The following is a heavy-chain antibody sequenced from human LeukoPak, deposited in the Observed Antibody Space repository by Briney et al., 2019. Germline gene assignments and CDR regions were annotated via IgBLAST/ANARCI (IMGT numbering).Heavy chain of an antibody. CDR3: AILWFGEPFDY. CDR2: ISGYNGNR. V-gene: IGHV1-18*01. J-gene: IGHJ4*02. CDR1: GYTFTNYS. Sequence: ASVKVSCKASGYTFTNYSITWVRQAPGQGLEWLGWISGYNGNRNYAQKLQGRVTMTTDTSTSTAYMELRSLRSDDTAVYYCAILWFGEPFDYWGQGTLVTVSS. D-gene: IGHD3-10*01.